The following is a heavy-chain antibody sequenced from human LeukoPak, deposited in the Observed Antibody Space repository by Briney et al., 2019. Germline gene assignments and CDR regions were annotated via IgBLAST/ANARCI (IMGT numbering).Heavy chain of an antibody. CDR3: AKGPLTEVAGTTWDY. J-gene: IGHJ4*02. V-gene: IGHV3-23*01. CDR2: ISGSGGST. CDR1: GFTVSSNY. D-gene: IGHD6-19*01. Sequence: GGSLRLSCAASGFTVSSNYMSWVRQAPEKGLEWVSAISGSGGSTYYADSMKGRFTISRDNSKNTLYLQMNSLRAEDTAVYYCAKGPLTEVAGTTWDYWGQGTPVTVSS.